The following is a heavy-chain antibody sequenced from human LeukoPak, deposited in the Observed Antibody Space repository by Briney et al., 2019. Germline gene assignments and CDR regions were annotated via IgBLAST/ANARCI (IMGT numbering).Heavy chain of an antibody. CDR1: GGSISSYH. D-gene: IGHD6-6*01. J-gene: IGHJ6*02. V-gene: IGHV4-59*01. CDR3: ARRGAARPGGSYSMDV. Sequence: SETLSLACTVSGGSISSYHWSWIRQPPGKGLEYIGYIYNSGSTNYKPSLKVRVNISIDTSKNQLSLKLSSVTTADTAVYYCARRGAARPGGSYSMDVWGQGTTVTVSS. CDR2: IYNSGST.